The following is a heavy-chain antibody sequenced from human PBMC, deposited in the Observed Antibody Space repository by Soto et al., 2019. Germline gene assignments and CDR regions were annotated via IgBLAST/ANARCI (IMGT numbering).Heavy chain of an antibody. J-gene: IGHJ3*02. CDR3: ATGVEPITLVVTVFDI. D-gene: IGHD3-22*01. CDR2: ISSSGNP. CDR1: GGSVSSENYY. V-gene: IGHV4-31*03. Sequence: SETLSLTCTVSGGSVSSENYYWSWIRHRPGKGLEWIGYISSSGNPFYKPSLNSRLSISLDTSKNQFSLKLNSVTDADAALYYCATGVEPITLVVTVFDIWGQGTVVTVSS.